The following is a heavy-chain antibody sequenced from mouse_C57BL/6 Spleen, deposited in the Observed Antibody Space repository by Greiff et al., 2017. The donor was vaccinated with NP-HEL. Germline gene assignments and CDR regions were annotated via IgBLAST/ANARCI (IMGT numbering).Heavy chain of an antibody. CDR3: ARRDGNYLYYAMDY. J-gene: IGHJ4*01. CDR2: IDPSDSYT. V-gene: IGHV1-69*01. Sequence: VQLQQPGAELVMPGASVKLSCKASGYTFTSYWMHWVKQRPGQGLEWIGEIDPSDSYTNYNQKFKGKSTLTVDKSSSTAYMQLSSLTSEDSAVYYCARRDGNYLYYAMDYWGQGTSDTVSS. D-gene: IGHD2-1*01. CDR1: GYTFTSYW.